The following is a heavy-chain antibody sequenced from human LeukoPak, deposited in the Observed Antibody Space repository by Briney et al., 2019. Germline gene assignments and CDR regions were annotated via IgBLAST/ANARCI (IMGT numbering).Heavy chain of an antibody. CDR3: ARDGYSFGHDFDY. CDR1: GFTFSSYW. D-gene: IGHD5-18*01. Sequence: GGSLRLSCAASGFTFSSYWMHWVGHTPGKGLVWVSRIKGDGSSTSYADSVKGRFTISRDNAKNTLYLQMNSLRAEDTAVYYCARDGYSFGHDFDYWGQGTLVTVSS. V-gene: IGHV3-74*01. CDR2: IKGDGSST. J-gene: IGHJ4*02.